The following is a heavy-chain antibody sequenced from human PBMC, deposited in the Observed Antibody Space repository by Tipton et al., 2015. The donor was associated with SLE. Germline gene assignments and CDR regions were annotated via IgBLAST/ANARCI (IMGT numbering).Heavy chain of an antibody. CDR2: IYYSGST. CDR1: SGSISSYY. CDR3: AGDQYDSSGYYYPPHFDY. J-gene: IGHJ4*02. V-gene: IGHV4-59*08. Sequence: TLSLTCTVSSGSISSYYWSWIRQPPGKGLEWIGYIYYSGSTNYNPSLKSRVTISVDTSKNKFSLKLSSVTAADTAVYYCAGDQYDSSGYYYPPHFDYWGQGTLVTVSS. D-gene: IGHD3-22*01.